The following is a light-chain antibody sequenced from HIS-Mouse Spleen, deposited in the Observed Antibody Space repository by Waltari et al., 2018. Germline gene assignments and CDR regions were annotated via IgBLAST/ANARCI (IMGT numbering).Light chain of an antibody. J-gene: IGLJ3*02. CDR2: EGS. CDR1: SSDVGSYNL. CDR3: CSYAGSSTWV. Sequence: QSALTQPASVSGSPGQSITISCTGTSSDVGSYNLVSWHQQHPRKAPKLLVYEGSKRPTGVYSLSCGPTCGNTAFPTIAGREAEDEADYYCCSYAGSSTWVFGGGTKLTVL. V-gene: IGLV2-23*01.